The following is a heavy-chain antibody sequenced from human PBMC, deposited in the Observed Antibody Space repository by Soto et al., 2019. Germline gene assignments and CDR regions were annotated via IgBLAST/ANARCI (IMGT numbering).Heavy chain of an antibody. CDR2: IYHSGST. V-gene: IGHV4-4*02. J-gene: IGHJ6*02. CDR1: GGSVSSSNW. Sequence: QVQLQESGPGLVKTSGTLSLTCAVSGGSVSSSNWWSWVRQPPGKGLEWVGEIYHSGSTNYTPSLKSRVTISVDKSKNQFSLKLSSVTAADTAVYFCARASLATYNYFYYGMDVWGQGTMVTVSS. CDR3: ARASLATYNYFYYGMDV. D-gene: IGHD3-10*01.